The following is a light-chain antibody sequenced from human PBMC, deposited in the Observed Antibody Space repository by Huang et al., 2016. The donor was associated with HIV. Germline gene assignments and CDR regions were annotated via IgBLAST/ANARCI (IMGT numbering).Light chain of an antibody. CDR3: QQRSTWPLT. V-gene: IGKV3-11*01. CDR1: QSVGSY. J-gene: IGKJ4*01. Sequence: EVMLTQSPSILSLSLGGTGTISCKASQSVGSYVAWYQQRPGQSPRLLLYDTSNRAACMPTRFSGSGSGTDFTLTISGLESGDLGVFYCQQRSTWPLTFGGGTKVA. CDR2: DTS.